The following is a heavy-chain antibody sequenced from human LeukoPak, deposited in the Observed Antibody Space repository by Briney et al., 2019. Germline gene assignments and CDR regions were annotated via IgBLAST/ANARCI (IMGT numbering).Heavy chain of an antibody. Sequence: GGSLRLSCAASGFAISRNFMTWVRQAPGKGLEWVSIINSAGDTYYAESVKGRFTISRDHSTNTLYLQMNSLRVEDTAVYYCARGYSGPPRFRGAFDIWGQGTVVTVSS. D-gene: IGHD5-12*01. CDR2: INSAGDT. V-gene: IGHV3-66*01. J-gene: IGHJ3*02. CDR3: ARGYSGPPRFRGAFDI. CDR1: GFAISRNF.